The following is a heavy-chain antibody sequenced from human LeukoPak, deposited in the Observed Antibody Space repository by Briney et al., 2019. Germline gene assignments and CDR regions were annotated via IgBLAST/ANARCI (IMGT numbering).Heavy chain of an antibody. Sequence: AASVKVSCKASGYTFTSYDINWVRQATGQGLEWMGWMNPNSGNTGYAQKFQGRVTMTRNTSISTAYMELSSLRSEDTAAYYCAGGYYDSSGYYYSYWGQGTLVTVSS. CDR1: GYTFTSYD. CDR3: AGGYYDSSGYYYSY. J-gene: IGHJ4*02. CDR2: MNPNSGNT. D-gene: IGHD3-22*01. V-gene: IGHV1-8*01.